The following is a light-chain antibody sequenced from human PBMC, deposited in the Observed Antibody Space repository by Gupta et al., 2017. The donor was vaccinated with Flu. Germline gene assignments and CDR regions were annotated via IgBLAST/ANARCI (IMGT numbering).Light chain of an antibody. J-gene: IGKJ2*01. CDR3: QQYYNWPYT. Sequence: EIVMTQSPDTLSVSPGETATLSCRASLLIYYNLAWYQQKPGQAPRLLLSGASTRASGIPARFSGSGSGTEFTLTISSLQSEDVAVYYCQQYYNWPYTFGQGTKVEIK. CDR2: GAS. V-gene: IGKV3-15*01. CDR1: LLIYYN.